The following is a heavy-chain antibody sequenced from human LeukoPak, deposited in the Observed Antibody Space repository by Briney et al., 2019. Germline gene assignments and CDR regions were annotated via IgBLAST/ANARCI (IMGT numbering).Heavy chain of an antibody. Sequence: PGGSLRLSCAASGFIFTDYWMNWVRQAPGKGLEWVSSISSSSSYIYYADSVKGRFTISRDNAKNSLYLQMNSLRAEDTAVYYCARVVVIQYYFDYWGQGTLVTVSS. J-gene: IGHJ4*02. V-gene: IGHV3-21*01. CDR1: GFIFTDYW. CDR3: ARVVVIQYYFDY. D-gene: IGHD3-22*01. CDR2: ISSSSSYI.